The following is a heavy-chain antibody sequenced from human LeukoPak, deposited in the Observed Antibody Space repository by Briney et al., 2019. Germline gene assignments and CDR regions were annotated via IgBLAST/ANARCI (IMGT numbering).Heavy chain of an antibody. CDR3: ARDSSGSLDY. D-gene: IGHD1-26*01. CDR1: RFTFSSYS. V-gene: IGHV3-21*04. J-gene: IGHJ4*02. Sequence: PGGSLRLSCAASRFTFSSYSMNWVRQAPGKGLEWVSSISSSSSYIYYADSVKGRFTISRDNNKDSLYLQMNSLRTEDTALYYCARDSSGSLDYWGQGTLVTVSS. CDR2: ISSSSSYI.